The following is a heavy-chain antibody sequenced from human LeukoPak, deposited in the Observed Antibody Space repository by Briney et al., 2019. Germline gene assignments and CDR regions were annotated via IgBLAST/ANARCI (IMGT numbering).Heavy chain of an antibody. J-gene: IGHJ6*03. V-gene: IGHV1-18*01. CDR3: ARSLADDYYYYYMDV. CDR1: GYTFTSYG. Sequence: GASVKVSCKASGYTFTSYGISWVRQAPGQGLEWMGWTSAYNGNTNYAQKLQGRVTMTTDTSTSTAYMELRSLRSDDTAVYYCARSLADDYYYYYMDVWGKGTTVTVSS. CDR2: TSAYNGNT.